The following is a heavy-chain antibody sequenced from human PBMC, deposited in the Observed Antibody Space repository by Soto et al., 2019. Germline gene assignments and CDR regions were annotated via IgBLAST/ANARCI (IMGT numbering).Heavy chain of an antibody. Sequence: PSETLSLTCTVSGGSISSSSYYWGWIRQPPGKGMEWIGSIYYSGSTYYNQSLKSRVTISVDSSKNQFSLKVSSVTAAVTAVFYCASLYYDFLYGMDVWGQGTTVSVSS. J-gene: IGHJ6*02. D-gene: IGHD3-3*01. CDR2: IYYSGST. CDR1: GGSISSSSYY. V-gene: IGHV4-39*01. CDR3: ASLYYDFLYGMDV.